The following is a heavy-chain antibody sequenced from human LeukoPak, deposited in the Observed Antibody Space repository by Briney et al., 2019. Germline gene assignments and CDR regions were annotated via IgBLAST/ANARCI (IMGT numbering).Heavy chain of an antibody. Sequence: PGGSLRLSCAASGFTFSSYSMNWVRQAPGKGLEWVSYISSSSSTIYYADSVKGRFTISRDNAKNSLYLQMNSLRAEGTALYYCARDGGDCSGDSCYVDYWGQGTLVTVSS. CDR3: ARDGGDCSGDSCYVDY. D-gene: IGHD2-15*01. V-gene: IGHV3-48*01. CDR2: ISSSSSTI. J-gene: IGHJ4*02. CDR1: GFTFSSYS.